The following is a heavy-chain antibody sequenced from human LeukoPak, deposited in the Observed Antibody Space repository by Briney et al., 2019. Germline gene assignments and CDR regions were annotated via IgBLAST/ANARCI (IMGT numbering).Heavy chain of an antibody. CDR3: TRGAPMLT. V-gene: IGHV6-1*01. CDR1: GDSVSSNITA. Sequence: SQTLSLACAISGDSVSSNITAWNWIRQSPSRGLEWLGRTYYRSKWYNDYAISVKSRITINPDTSKNQFCLELNSVTPADTAVYYCTRGAPMLTWGQGTLVTVSS. J-gene: IGHJ4*02. D-gene: IGHD3-16*01. CDR2: TYYRSKWYN.